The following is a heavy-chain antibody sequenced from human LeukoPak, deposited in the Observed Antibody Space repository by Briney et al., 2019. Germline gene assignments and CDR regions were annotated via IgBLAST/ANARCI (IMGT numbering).Heavy chain of an antibody. Sequence: GRSLRLSCAASGFSFSSYGMHWAREAPGKGLEGVAVISYDGSNKYYADSVKGRFTISRDNSKNTLYLQMNSLRAEDTAVYYCAKVGAYVATIADGMDVWGKGTTVTVSS. D-gene: IGHD5-12*01. J-gene: IGHJ6*04. CDR1: GFSFSSYG. CDR3: AKVGAYVATIADGMDV. CDR2: ISYDGSNK. V-gene: IGHV3-30*18.